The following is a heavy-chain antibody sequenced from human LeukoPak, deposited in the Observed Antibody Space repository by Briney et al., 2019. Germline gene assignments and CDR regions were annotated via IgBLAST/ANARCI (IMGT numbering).Heavy chain of an antibody. J-gene: IGHJ6*02. CDR2: ISGSGGST. CDR3: AKDPLGYYYGMDV. V-gene: IGHV3-23*01. CDR1: GFTFSSYA. Sequence: GGSLRLSCAASGFTFSSYAMSWVRQAPGKGLEWVSAISGSGGSTYYADSVKGRFTISRDSSKNTLYLQMNSLRAEDTAVYYCAKDPLGYYYGMDVWGQGTTVTVSS.